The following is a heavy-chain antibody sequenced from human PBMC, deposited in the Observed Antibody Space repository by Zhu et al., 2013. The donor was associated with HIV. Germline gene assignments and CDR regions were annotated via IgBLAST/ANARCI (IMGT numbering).Heavy chain of an antibody. CDR2: IYHSGST. Sequence: QVQLQESGPRLVKPSETLSLTCTVSGYSINSGYYWGWIRQPPGKGLEWIGSIYHSGSTYYNPSLKSRVTISVDTSKNQFSLKLTSVTAADTAVYFCSKGLTGYFSTDFDYWGQGTLVTVSS. CDR3: SKGLTGYFSTDFDY. J-gene: IGHJ4*02. CDR1: GYSINSGYY. V-gene: IGHV4-38-2*02. D-gene: IGHD3-9*01.